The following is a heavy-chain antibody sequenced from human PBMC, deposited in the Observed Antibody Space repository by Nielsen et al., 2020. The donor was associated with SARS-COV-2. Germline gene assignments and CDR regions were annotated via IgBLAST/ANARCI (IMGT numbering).Heavy chain of an antibody. J-gene: IGHJ5*02. V-gene: IGHV3-74*01. CDR2: INSDGRTT. D-gene: IGHD5/OR15-5a*01. CDR1: GFTFGSSW. Sequence: GESLKISCAASGFTFGSSWMHWVRQAPGKGLVWVSRINSDGRTTTYADSEKGRFTISRDNAKNTLYLQMNSLRAEDTAVYYCARAKFYDSGVDPWGQGTLVTVSS. CDR3: ARAKFYDSGVDP.